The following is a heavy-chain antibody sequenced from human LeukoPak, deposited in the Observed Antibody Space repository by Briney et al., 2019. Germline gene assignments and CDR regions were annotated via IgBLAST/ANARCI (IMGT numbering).Heavy chain of an antibody. CDR2: ITTSSSYI. V-gene: IGHV3-21*01. Sequence: GGSLRLSCAASGFTFSTYTMNWVRQAPGKGLEWVSSITTSSSYIYYADSVKGRFTISRDNAKNSLYLQMNSLRAEDTAVYYCARAKYDFWSGYSSYYFDYWGQGTLVTVSS. D-gene: IGHD3-3*01. CDR3: ARAKYDFWSGYSSYYFDY. CDR1: GFTFSTYT. J-gene: IGHJ4*02.